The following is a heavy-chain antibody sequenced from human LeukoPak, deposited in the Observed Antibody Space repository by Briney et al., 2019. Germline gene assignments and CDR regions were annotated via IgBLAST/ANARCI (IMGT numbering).Heavy chain of an antibody. V-gene: IGHV3-48*03. D-gene: IGHD3-16*02. CDR3: ARVGLSLSMALDY. CDR2: ISSSGGIM. Sequence: PGASLRSSCAASGFTINNYEMNWLHQAPRKGLEWASHISSSGGIMFYADSVKGRFTISRDNAKNSLYLQMNSLRAEDTAVYYCARVGLSLSMALDYWGQGTLVTVSS. CDR1: GFTINNYE. J-gene: IGHJ4*02.